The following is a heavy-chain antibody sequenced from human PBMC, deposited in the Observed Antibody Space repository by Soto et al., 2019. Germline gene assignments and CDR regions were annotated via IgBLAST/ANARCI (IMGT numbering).Heavy chain of an antibody. CDR3: AREYYYGSASYSGMDV. CDR2: IFSSGNT. Sequence: PSETLSLTCTVSGASISPYYWTWIRQPPGKGLEWIGYIFSSGNTNYNPSLKSRVTISVDTSKYQFSLKLSSVTAANTAVYYCAREYYYGSASYSGMDVWGDGTKVTVSP. CDR1: GASISPYY. D-gene: IGHD3-10*01. J-gene: IGHJ6*04. V-gene: IGHV4-59*01.